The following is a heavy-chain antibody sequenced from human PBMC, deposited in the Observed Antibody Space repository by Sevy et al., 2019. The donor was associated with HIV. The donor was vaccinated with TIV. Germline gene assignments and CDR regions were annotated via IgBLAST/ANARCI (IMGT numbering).Heavy chain of an antibody. CDR2: ISGSGGST. CDR1: GFTFSSYA. V-gene: IGHV3-23*01. D-gene: IGHD3-10*01. Sequence: GGSLRLSCAASGFTFSSYAMSWVRQAPGKGLEWVSAISGSGGSTYYADSVKGRFTISRDNSKNTLYLQMNSLRAEDTAVYYCAKDSSRWAYVSRSYLGYMDVWGKGTTVTVSS. CDR3: AKDSSRWAYVSRSYLGYMDV. J-gene: IGHJ6*03.